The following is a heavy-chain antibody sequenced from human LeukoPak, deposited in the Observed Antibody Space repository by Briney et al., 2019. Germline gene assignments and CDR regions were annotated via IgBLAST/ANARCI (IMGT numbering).Heavy chain of an antibody. CDR1: GFTFSSYA. V-gene: IGHV3-23*01. D-gene: IGHD3-10*01. J-gene: IGHJ5*02. CDR2: ISGSGGST. CDR3: AKAEVLLRVGEDNNWFDP. Sequence: GGSLRLSCAASGFTFSSYAISWVRQAPGKGLEWVSAISGSGGSTYYADSVKGRFTISRDNSKNTLYLQMNSLRAEDTAVYYCAKAEVLLRVGEDNNWFDPWGQGTLVTVSS.